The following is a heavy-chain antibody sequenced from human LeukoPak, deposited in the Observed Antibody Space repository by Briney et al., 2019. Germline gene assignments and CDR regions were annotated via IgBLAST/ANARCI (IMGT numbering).Heavy chain of an antibody. J-gene: IGHJ5*02. CDR2: ISSNTNYI. CDR1: GFTFITYA. D-gene: IGHD3-10*01. CDR3: AGLFGYGSPT. V-gene: IGHV3-21*01. Sequence: GGSLRLSCAASGFTFITYAMNWVRQAPGKGLEWVSAISSNTNYIYYADLLKGRFTISRDNTKNSLYLQMNSLRAEDTAVYYCAGLFGYGSPTWGQGTLVTVSS.